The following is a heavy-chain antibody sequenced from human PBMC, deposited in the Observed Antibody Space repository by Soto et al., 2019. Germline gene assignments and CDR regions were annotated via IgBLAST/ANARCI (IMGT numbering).Heavy chain of an antibody. D-gene: IGHD2-2*01. Sequence: QVQLVQSGAEVKKPGSSVKVSCKASGGTFSSYTISWVRQALGQGLEWMGRIIPILGIANYAQKFQGRVTITADKSTSTAYMELSSLRSEDTAVYYCARDCSSTSCYAYPWGQGTLVTVSS. V-gene: IGHV1-69*08. J-gene: IGHJ5*02. CDR1: GGTFSSYT. CDR3: ARDCSSTSCYAYP. CDR2: IIPILGIA.